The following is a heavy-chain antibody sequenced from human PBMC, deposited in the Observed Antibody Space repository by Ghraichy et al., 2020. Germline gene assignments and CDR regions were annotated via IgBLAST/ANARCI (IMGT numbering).Heavy chain of an antibody. Sequence: SVKVSCKASGGTFSSYAISWVRQAPGQGLEWMGGIIPIFGTANYAQKFQGRVTITADESTSTAYMELSSLRSEDTAVYYCARGVGVGAPAGYSYAEGLWFDPWGQGTLVTVSS. J-gene: IGHJ5*02. CDR2: IIPIFGTA. CDR3: ARGVGVGAPAGYSYAEGLWFDP. V-gene: IGHV1-69*13. CDR1: GGTFSSYA. D-gene: IGHD5-18*01.